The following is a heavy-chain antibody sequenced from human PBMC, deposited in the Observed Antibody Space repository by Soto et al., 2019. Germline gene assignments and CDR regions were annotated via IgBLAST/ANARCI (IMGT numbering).Heavy chain of an antibody. CDR2: IYYSGST. D-gene: IGHD6-13*01. Sequence: SSETLSLTCTVSGGSISSYYWGWIRQPPGKGLECIGYIYYSGSTNNNPSLKGRVTISIDTSKSQLSLRLSSVTAADTAVYYCARHVRAAAGYPYNWFDPWGQGTLVTVSS. CDR1: GGSISSYY. J-gene: IGHJ5*02. CDR3: ARHVRAAAGYPYNWFDP. V-gene: IGHV4-59*08.